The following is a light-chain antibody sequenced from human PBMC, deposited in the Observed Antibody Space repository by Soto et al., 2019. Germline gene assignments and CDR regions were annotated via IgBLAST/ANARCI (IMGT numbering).Light chain of an antibody. V-gene: IGLV2-14*01. CDR1: SIDIAPYNY. J-gene: IGLJ1*01. CDR2: EVS. CDR3: SSYTSSTNYV. Sequence: SVLTQPASESGSPGRPRTISCNGTSIDIAPYNYVSWYQQHPGKAPKLIIYEVSYRPSGISNRFSGSKSGNTASLTISGLQAEDEADYYCSSYTSSTNYVFGTGTKVTVL.